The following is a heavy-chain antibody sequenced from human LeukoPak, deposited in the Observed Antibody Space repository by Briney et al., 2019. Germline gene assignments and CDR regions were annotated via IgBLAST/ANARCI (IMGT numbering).Heavy chain of an antibody. CDR2: IYYTGST. D-gene: IGHD3-22*01. J-gene: IGHJ4*02. V-gene: IGHV4-59*02. CDR1: VGSVTTYY. Sequence: SETLSLTCNVSVGSVTTYYWSWIRQPPGKGLEWIGYIYYTGSTKYNPSLKSRVTISIETSKNQFSLNLTSVTAADTAVYYCARGRYDRSGYSTSPFDYWGQGTQVTVSS. CDR3: ARGRYDRSGYSTSPFDY.